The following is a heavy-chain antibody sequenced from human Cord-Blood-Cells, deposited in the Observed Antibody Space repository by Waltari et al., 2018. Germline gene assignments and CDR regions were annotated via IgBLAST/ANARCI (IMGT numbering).Heavy chain of an antibody. J-gene: IGHJ4*02. CDR1: GFTFSGPA. CDR2: IRRKANSSAT. Sequence: EVQLVESGGDLVQPGGSLKLSCAASGFTFSGPAMHWVRQASGKGLAWVGRIRRKANSSATAYAASVKGRFTISRDDSKNTAYLQMNSLKTEDTAVYYCTRQQFDYWGQGTLVTVSS. CDR3: TRQQFDY. V-gene: IGHV3-73*02.